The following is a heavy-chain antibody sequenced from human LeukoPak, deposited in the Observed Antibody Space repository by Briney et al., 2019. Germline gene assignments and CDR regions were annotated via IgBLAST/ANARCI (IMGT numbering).Heavy chain of an antibody. V-gene: IGHV1-46*01. CDR2: INPSGGST. CDR1: GYTFTSNY. CDR3: ARGLWQWLVDY. Sequence: ASVKVSCKASGYTFTSNYMHWVRQAPGQGLEWMGMINPSGGSTSYARKFQGRVTMTSDTSTSTVFMELSGLRSEDTAVYSCARGLWQWLVDYWGQGTLVTVSS. D-gene: IGHD6-19*01. J-gene: IGHJ4*02.